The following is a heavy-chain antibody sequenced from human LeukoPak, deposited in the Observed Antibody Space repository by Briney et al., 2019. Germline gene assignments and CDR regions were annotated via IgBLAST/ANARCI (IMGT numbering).Heavy chain of an antibody. CDR1: GYSINSGYF. J-gene: IGHJ3*02. V-gene: IGHV3-21*01. CDR2: ISSSSSYI. D-gene: IGHD1-26*01. CDR3: ARDQSGRWGFDI. Sequence: PSETLSLTCSVSGYSINSGYFWGWIRQPPGKGLEWVSSISSSSSYIYYADSVKGRFTISSDNAKNSLYLQMNSLRAEDTAVYYCARDQSGRWGFDIWGQGTMVTVSS.